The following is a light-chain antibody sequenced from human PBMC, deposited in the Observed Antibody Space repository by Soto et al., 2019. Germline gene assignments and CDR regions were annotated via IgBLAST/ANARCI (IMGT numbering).Light chain of an antibody. CDR2: DTT. Sequence: VVTQEPSLTLSPGGTVTLTCGSSTGAVTNGHYPYWFQQKPGQAPRTLIYDTTNRHSWTPARFSGSLLGGKAALTLSGAQPEDEAEYYCLLSYNGPYVFGTGTKVTVL. V-gene: IGLV7-46*01. CDR1: TGAVTNGHY. CDR3: LLSYNGPYV. J-gene: IGLJ1*01.